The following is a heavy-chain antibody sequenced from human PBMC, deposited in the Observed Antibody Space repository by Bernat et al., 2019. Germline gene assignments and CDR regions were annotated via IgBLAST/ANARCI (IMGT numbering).Heavy chain of an antibody. V-gene: IGHV3-15*07. CDR3: SADPVYSFD. D-gene: IGHD2-15*01. CDR1: DFTFRDAW. Sequence: QLVESGGGLVESGGSLRLSCAASDFTFRDAWMTWVRQAPGKGLEWVGRIKSITEGGTTDYAAPVKDRFTISRDDSRKTVYLQMRSLKIEDTAIYYCSADPVYSFDWGQGTLVTVSS. J-gene: IGHJ4*02. CDR2: IKSITEGGTT.